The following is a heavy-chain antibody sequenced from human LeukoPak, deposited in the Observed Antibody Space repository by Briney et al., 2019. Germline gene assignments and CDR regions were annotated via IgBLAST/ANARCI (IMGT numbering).Heavy chain of an antibody. CDR3: ASESTVTHAFDI. V-gene: IGHV3-48*03. CDR2: IAVDDTK. J-gene: IGHJ3*02. D-gene: IGHD4-17*01. CDR1: GFTLSSSE. Sequence: PGGSLRLSCAASGFTLSSSEMNWVRQAPGKGLEWVSFIAVDDTKYYADSVKGRFTISRDSAKNSLYLQMNSLRDEDTAVYYCASESTVTHAFDIWGQGTMVTVSS.